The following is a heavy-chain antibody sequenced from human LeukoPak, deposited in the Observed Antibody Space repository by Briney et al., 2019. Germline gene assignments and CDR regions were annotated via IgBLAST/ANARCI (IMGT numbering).Heavy chain of an antibody. V-gene: IGHV3-48*01. Sequence: PGGSLRLSCAASGYTFSSYSINWVRQAPGKGLEWVSYISSGSSTIYSADSVKGRFTISRDNAKNSLYLQMNSLRAEDTAVYYCARYGSSWSFDYWGQGTLVTVSS. CDR3: ARYGSSWSFDY. J-gene: IGHJ4*02. CDR2: ISSGSSTI. CDR1: GYTFSSYS. D-gene: IGHD6-13*01.